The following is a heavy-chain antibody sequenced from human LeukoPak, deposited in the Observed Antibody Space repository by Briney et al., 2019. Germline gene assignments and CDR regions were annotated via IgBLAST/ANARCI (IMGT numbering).Heavy chain of an antibody. CDR3: AKKGYCSSTSCYRVSSEDLD. CDR2: ISGSGGST. CDR1: GFTFSSYA. D-gene: IGHD2-2*02. V-gene: IGHV3-23*01. J-gene: IGHJ4*02. Sequence: PGGSLRLSRAASGFTFSSYAMGWVRQAPGKGLEWVSAISGSGGSTYYADSVKGRFTISRDNSKNTLYLQMNSLRAEDTAVYYCAKKGYCSSTSCYRVSSEDLDWGQGTLVTVSS.